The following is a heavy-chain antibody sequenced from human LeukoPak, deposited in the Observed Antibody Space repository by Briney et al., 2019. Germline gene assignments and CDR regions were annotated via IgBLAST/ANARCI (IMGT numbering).Heavy chain of an antibody. Sequence: GGSLRLSCVGSGCTFRTYWMSWVRQAPGKGLEWVANIEDTGREKNYADAVKGRFTVSRDNAKTSLYLQMNSLRAEDTAVYFCARDIPRGARYFDLWGHGTLVAVSS. CDR1: GCTFRTYW. J-gene: IGHJ5*02. D-gene: IGHD1-14*01. CDR2: IEDTGREK. V-gene: IGHV3-7*01. CDR3: ARDIPRGARYFDL.